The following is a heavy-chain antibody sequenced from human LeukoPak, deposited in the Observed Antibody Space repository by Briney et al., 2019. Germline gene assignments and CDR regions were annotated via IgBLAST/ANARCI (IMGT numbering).Heavy chain of an antibody. CDR2: INHSGST. V-gene: IGHV4-34*01. D-gene: IGHD3-16*01. CDR1: GFTFSSYA. CDR3: ARFPFGAEYRHYFNMDV. J-gene: IGHJ6*03. Sequence: GSLRLSCAASGFTFSSYAMHWVRQAPGKGLEWIGEINHSGSTNYKPSLKTRVTISVDTSKKQFSLKLSSATAADTAVYYCARFPFGAEYRHYFNMDVWGKGTTVTVSS.